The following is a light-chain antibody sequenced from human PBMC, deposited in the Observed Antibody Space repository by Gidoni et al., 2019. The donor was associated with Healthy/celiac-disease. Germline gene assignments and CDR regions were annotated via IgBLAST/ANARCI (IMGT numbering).Light chain of an antibody. CDR1: QGISSY. CDR3: QQREGLT. J-gene: IGKJ4*01. Sequence: IQLPQYPSSLSASVGDRVTITCRASQGISSYLDWYQQKPGKAAKLLIYAASNFQSGVPSRFSGSGSGTDFTLTISSLQPEDFATYYCQQREGLTFGRGTKVDIK. V-gene: IGKV1-9*01. CDR2: AAS.